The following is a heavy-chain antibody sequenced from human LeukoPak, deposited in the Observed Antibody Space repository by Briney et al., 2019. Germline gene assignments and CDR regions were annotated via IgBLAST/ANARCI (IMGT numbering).Heavy chain of an antibody. Sequence: TLSLTCAVSGGSISSSSYYWGWIRQPDGKGLEWIGRIYTSGSTNYNPSLKSRVTISVDTSKNQFSLKLSSVTAADTAVYYCARGTSTVGNHWGQGTLVTVSS. CDR3: ARGTSTVGNH. CDR1: GGSISSSSYY. J-gene: IGHJ5*02. D-gene: IGHD1/OR15-1a*01. CDR2: IYTSGST. V-gene: IGHV4-61*02.